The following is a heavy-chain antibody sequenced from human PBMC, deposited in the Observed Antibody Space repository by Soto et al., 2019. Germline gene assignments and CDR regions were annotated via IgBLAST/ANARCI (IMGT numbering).Heavy chain of an antibody. Sequence: PSESLDLTCAAYGGCVRSYYWTWIRKTPGKGLEWIGEINHSGSTNQNPSLKSRLSISVDTSKNQCSLKLRSVTAADTAVYYCVRGVTLKLAVQRDAPVTCYFDSWGQGTQVTVSS. CDR2: INHSGST. D-gene: IGHD3-22*01. CDR1: GGCVRSYY. CDR3: VRGVTLKLAVQRDAPVTCYFDS. V-gene: IGHV4-34*01. J-gene: IGHJ4*02.